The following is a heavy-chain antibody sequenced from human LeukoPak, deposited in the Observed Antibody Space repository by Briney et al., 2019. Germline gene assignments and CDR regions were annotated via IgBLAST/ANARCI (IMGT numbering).Heavy chain of an antibody. CDR1: CGSFSGDY. J-gene: IGHJ5*02. D-gene: IGHD2-2*01. V-gene: IGHV4-34*01. CDR2: INHSGST. Sequence: SETLSLTCAVYCGSFSGDYWSWIRQPPGKGLEWIGEINHSGSTNYNPSLKSRVTISVDTSKNQFSLKLSSVTAADTAVYYCARGQHLGYQLLKRFDPWGQGTLVTVSS. CDR3: ARGQHLGYQLLKRFDP.